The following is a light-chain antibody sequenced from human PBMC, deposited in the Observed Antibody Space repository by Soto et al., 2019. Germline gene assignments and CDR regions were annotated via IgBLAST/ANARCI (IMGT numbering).Light chain of an antibody. Sequence: EIVTTQSPATLSVPPGERVTLSCRASQSVSSNLAWYQQKPGQAPRLLIYGASTRATGIPARFSGSGSGTEFTLTISSLQSEDFAVYYCQQYNNWPPLTFGGGTKVEIK. J-gene: IGKJ4*01. V-gene: IGKV3-15*01. CDR3: QQYNNWPPLT. CDR2: GAS. CDR1: QSVSSN.